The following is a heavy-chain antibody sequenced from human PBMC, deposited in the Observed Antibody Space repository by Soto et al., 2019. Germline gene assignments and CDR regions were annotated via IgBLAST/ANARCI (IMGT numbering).Heavy chain of an antibody. CDR2: ISAYNGNT. CDR3: ARGGKYYDFWSGYYSDNYYYYMDV. CDR1: GYTFTSYG. J-gene: IGHJ6*03. Sequence: QVQLVQSGAEVKKPGASVKVSCKASGYTFTSYGISWVRQAPGQGLEWMGWISAYNGNTNYAQKLQGRVTMTTDTSTSTAYRELRSLRSDDTAVYYCARGGKYYDFWSGYYSDNYYYYMDVWGKGTTVTVSS. D-gene: IGHD3-3*01. V-gene: IGHV1-18*01.